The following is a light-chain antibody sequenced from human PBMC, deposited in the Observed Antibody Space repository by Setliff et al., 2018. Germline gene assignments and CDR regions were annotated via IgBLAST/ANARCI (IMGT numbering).Light chain of an antibody. V-gene: IGLV2-14*03. Sequence: QSALTQPASVSGSPGQSLTISCTGSNSDVGGYGYVSWYQQHPGKAPKLIIYDVSSRPSGVSDRFSASKSGNTASLTISGLQAEDEADYYCCSYAGSYTLVFGGGTKGTVL. CDR1: NSDVGGYGY. J-gene: IGLJ2*01. CDR2: DVS. CDR3: CSYAGSYTLV.